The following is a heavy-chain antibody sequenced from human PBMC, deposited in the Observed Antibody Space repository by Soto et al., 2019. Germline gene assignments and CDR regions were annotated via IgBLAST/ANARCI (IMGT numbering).Heavy chain of an antibody. V-gene: IGHV4-4*02. D-gene: IGHD3-22*01. Sequence: VQLQESGPGLVKPSGTLSLTCTVSGGSISTTNWWSWVRQSPGKGLEWIGEILHIGSTNYNPSLESRFKIFIDKSKNQCPLRLSSVTAADTAVYYCASGFDSDGLYNGGHPWGQGTLVSVSS. J-gene: IGHJ5*02. CDR2: ILHIGST. CDR3: ASGFDSDGLYNGGHP. CDR1: GGSISTTNW.